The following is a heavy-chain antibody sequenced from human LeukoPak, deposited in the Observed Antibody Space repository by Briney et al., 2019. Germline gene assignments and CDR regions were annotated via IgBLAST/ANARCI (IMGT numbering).Heavy chain of an antibody. J-gene: IGHJ3*02. D-gene: IGHD3-10*01. Sequence: GGSLRLSCAASGFTVSSNYMSWVRQAPGKGLEWVSVIYSGGSTYYADSVKGRFTISRDNSKNTLYLQMNSLRAEDTAVYYCARVRYYGSGSFGAFDIWGQGTMVTVSS. CDR3: ARVRYYGSGSFGAFDI. CDR2: IYSGGST. V-gene: IGHV3-66*01. CDR1: GFTVSSNY.